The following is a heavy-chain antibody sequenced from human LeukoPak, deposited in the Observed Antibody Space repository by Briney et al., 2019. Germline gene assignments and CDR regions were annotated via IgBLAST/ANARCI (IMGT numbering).Heavy chain of an antibody. V-gene: IGHV4-4*07. D-gene: IGHD1-26*01. J-gene: IGHJ4*02. CDR3: ARQGYTVSYYFLDY. Sequence: SETPSLTCDVSGGSVRSYWWGWVRQPAGKGLEWLGRIYSTGSTRFNPSLKSRLTLSIDTSTNQFSLKLTSVTAADTAVYFCARQGYTVSYYFLDYWSQGTLVTASS. CDR1: GGSVRSYW. CDR2: IYSTGST.